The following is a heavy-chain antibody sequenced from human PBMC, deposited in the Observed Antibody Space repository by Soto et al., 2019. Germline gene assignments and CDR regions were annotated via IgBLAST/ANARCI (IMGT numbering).Heavy chain of an antibody. V-gene: IGHV3-74*01. CDR2: INSDGSST. D-gene: IGHD3-10*01. Sequence: EVQLVESGGGLVQPGGSLRLSCAASGFTFSSYWMHWVRQAPGKGLVWVSRINSDGSSTSYADSVKGRITISRDNAKNTLYLQMNRQRAEDTAVYYCARSGSGSHQSVWGQGTTVTVSS. CDR3: ARSGSGSHQSV. J-gene: IGHJ6*02. CDR1: GFTFSSYW.